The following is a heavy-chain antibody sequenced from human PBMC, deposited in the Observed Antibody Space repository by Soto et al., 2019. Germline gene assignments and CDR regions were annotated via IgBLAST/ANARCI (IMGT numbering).Heavy chain of an antibody. CDR1: GFTFSSYG. D-gene: IGHD6-6*01. V-gene: IGHV3-30*18. Sequence: QVQLVESGGGVVQPGRSLRLSCAASGFTFSSYGMHWVRQAPGKGLEWVAVISYDGSNKYYADSVKGRFTISRDNSKNTLYLQMNSLRAEDTAVYYCAKAAVLYSSSSLFDYWGQGTLVTVSS. CDR2: ISYDGSNK. J-gene: IGHJ4*02. CDR3: AKAAVLYSSSSLFDY.